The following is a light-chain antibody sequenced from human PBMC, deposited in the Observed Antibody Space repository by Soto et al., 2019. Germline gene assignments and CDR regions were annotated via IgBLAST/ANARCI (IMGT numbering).Light chain of an antibody. V-gene: IGLV1-47*02. Sequence: QSVLTQPPSASGTPGQRVTISCSGSSSNTGSNYVYWYQQLPGTAPKLLIYSNNQRPSGVPDRFSGSKSGTSASLAISGLRSEDEADYYCAAWDDSLSALYVFGTGTKLTVL. J-gene: IGLJ1*01. CDR2: SNN. CDR1: SSNTGSNY. CDR3: AAWDDSLSALYV.